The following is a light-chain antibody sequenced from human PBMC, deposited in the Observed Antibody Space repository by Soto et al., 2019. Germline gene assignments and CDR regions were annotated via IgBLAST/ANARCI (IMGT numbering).Light chain of an antibody. J-gene: IGLJ3*02. V-gene: IGLV2-14*01. CDR2: GVT. Sequence: QSALTQPASVSGSPGQSISISCTGSSSDVGVHNFVSWYQPHPGKAPKVLMYGVTNRPSGVSNRFSGSKSGNTSSLTISGLQAEDEADYYCCSYTPAYTWVFGGGTKLTVL. CDR1: SSDVGVHNF. CDR3: CSYTPAYTWV.